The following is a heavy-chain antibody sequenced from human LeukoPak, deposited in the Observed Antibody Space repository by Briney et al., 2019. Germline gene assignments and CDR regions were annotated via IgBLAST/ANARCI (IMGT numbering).Heavy chain of an antibody. V-gene: IGHV6-1*01. CDR3: ARDGMAVAVGYFDL. J-gene: IGHJ2*01. CDR2: TYYRSKWYN. CDR1: GDSVSSNSAT. Sequence: SQTLSLTCAISGDSVSSNSATWNWIRQSPSRGLEWLGRTYYRSKWYNDYAASVKRRITIKPDTSKNRFSLQLNSVTPEDTAVYCCARDGMAVAVGYFDLWGRGTLVTVSS. D-gene: IGHD6-19*01.